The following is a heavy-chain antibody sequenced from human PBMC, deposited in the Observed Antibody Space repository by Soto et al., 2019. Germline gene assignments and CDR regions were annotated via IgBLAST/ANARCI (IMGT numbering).Heavy chain of an antibody. V-gene: IGHV4-61*03. J-gene: IGHJ4*02. Sequence: PSETLSLTCTVSGDSVSSGDNYWTWIRQPPGKGPEWIANVYYSSIINYNPSLKSRVTISVDTSKNHLSLKLSSVTAADTAVYYCARRQRWNYDGTRDYWGQGTLVTVSS. CDR1: GDSVSSGDNY. D-gene: IGHD1-7*01. CDR2: VYYSSII. CDR3: ARRQRWNYDGTRDY.